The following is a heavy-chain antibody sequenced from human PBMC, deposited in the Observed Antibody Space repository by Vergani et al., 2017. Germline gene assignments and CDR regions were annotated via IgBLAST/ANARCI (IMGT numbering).Heavy chain of an antibody. CDR1: GGSFSSYY. Sequence: QVQLQQWGAGLLKPSETLSLTCAVYGGSFSSYYWSWIRQPPGKGLEWIGEINHSGSTNYNPSLRSRLTISVDTSKNQFSLRLNSVTAADTAVYYCARVGHLVAVTGEGPSLDLWGRGTLVTVSS. CDR2: INHSGST. CDR3: ARVGHLVAVTGEGPSLDL. D-gene: IGHD2-21*02. J-gene: IGHJ2*01. V-gene: IGHV4-34*01.